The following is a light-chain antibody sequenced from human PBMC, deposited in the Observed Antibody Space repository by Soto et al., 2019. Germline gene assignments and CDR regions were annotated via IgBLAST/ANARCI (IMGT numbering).Light chain of an antibody. CDR3: QQYSSYPYT. V-gene: IGKV1-16*02. CDR1: QGIDNY. CDR2: AAS. Sequence: DIQMTQSPSSLSASVGDRVTITCRASQGIDNYLAWFQKKPGKAPKYLIYAASSLQSGVPSKFSGSGSGTDFTLTISSLQPEDFATYYCQQYSSYPYTFGQGTKLAIK. J-gene: IGKJ2*01.